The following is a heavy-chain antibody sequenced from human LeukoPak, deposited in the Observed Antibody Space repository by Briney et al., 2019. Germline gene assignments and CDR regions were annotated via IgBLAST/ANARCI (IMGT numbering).Heavy chain of an antibody. CDR2: IIPILGIA. Sequence: SMKVSCKASGGTFSSYAISWVRQAPGQGLEWMGRIIPILGIANYAQKFQGRVTITADKSTSTAYMELSSLRSEDTAVYYCAKIWNKRWLQFYYWGQGTLVTVSS. CDR3: AKIWNKRWLQFYY. D-gene: IGHD5-12*01. J-gene: IGHJ4*02. CDR1: GGTFSSYA. V-gene: IGHV1-69*04.